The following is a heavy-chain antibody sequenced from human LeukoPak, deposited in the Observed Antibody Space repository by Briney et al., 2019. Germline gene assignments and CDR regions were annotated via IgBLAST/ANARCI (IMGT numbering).Heavy chain of an antibody. CDR1: GGSISRYY. D-gene: IGHD7-27*01. J-gene: IGHJ5*02. CDR2: IHYSGST. CDR3: ARDFRSPLGIGDQNWFDP. Sequence: PSETLSLTCTVSGGSISRYYWNWIRQPPGERLEWIGWIHYSGSTNYNPSLKSRVTMSVDTSKNQFSLKLSSVTAADTAVYYCARDFRSPLGIGDQNWFDPWGQGTLVTVSS. V-gene: IGHV4-59*12.